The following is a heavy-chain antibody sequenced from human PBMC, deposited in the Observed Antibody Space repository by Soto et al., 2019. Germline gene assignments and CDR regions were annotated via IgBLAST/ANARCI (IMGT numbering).Heavy chain of an antibody. J-gene: IGHJ5*02. CDR2: IKQDGSEK. D-gene: IGHD6-6*01. Sequence: PGGSLTLSCAAFGFPFSRYWMSWVRQAPGKGLEWVANIKQDGSEKSYVDSVKGRFSISRDNAKNSLYLQMNSLRVEDTAVYFCGRDLPSISGRPGGWFDPWGQGTLVTVSS. CDR3: GRDLPSISGRPGGWFDP. CDR1: GFPFSRYW. V-gene: IGHV3-7*01.